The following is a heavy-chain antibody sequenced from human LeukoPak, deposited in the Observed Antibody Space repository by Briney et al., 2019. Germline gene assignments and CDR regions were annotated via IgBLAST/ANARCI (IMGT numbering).Heavy chain of an antibody. J-gene: IGHJ5*02. CDR3: AKSPSGRGGYNWFDP. V-gene: IGHV4-4*07. Sequence: SETLSLTCTVSGGSTSGYYWSWIRQPAGKGLEWIGRVYTSGSTNYNPSLKSRVTMSIDTSKNQFSLNLSSVTAADTAVYYCAKSPSGRGGYNWFDPWGQATLVTVSS. CDR1: GGSTSGYY. CDR2: VYTSGST. D-gene: IGHD3-16*01.